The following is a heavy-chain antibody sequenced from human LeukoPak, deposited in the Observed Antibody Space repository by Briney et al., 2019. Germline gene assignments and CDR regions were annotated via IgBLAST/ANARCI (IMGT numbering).Heavy chain of an antibody. CDR1: GYTFTSYG. CDR3: ARDSENVLRYFDWLYPYDY. D-gene: IGHD3-9*01. CDR2: ISAYNGNT. J-gene: IGHJ4*02. Sequence: ASVKVSCKASGYTFTSYGIIWVRQAPGQGLEWMGWISAYNGNTNYAQKLQGRVTMTTDTSTSTAYMELRSLRSDDTAVYYCARDSENVLRYFDWLYPYDYWGQGTLVTVSS. V-gene: IGHV1-18*01.